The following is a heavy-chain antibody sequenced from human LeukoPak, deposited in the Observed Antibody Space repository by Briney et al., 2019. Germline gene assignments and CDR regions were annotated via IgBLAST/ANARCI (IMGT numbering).Heavy chain of an antibody. CDR2: ISGSGGST. CDR3: AKTPFQFYSSGWYLDY. CDR1: GFTFSSYA. Sequence: HPGGSLRLSCAASGFTFSSYAMSWVRQAPGKGVEWVSAISGSGGSTYYADSVKGRFTISRDNSKNTLYLQMNSLRAEDTAVYYCAKTPFQFYSSGWYLDYWGQGTLVTVSS. J-gene: IGHJ4*02. D-gene: IGHD6-19*01. V-gene: IGHV3-23*01.